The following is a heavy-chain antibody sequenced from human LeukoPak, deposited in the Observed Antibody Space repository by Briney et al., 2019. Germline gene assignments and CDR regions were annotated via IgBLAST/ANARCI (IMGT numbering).Heavy chain of an antibody. D-gene: IGHD6-13*01. J-gene: IGHJ4*02. CDR1: GYTFTSYD. CDR2: MNPSSGNT. Sequence: ASVKVSCKASGYTFTSYDINWVRQATGQGLEWMGWMNPSSGNTGYAQKFQGRVTMTRNTSISTAYMELSSLRSEDTAVYYCARVKQQLALYYFDYWGQGTLVTVSS. V-gene: IGHV1-8*01. CDR3: ARVKQQLALYYFDY.